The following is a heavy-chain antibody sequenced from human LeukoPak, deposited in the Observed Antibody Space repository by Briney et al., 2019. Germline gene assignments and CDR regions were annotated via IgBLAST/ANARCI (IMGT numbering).Heavy chain of an antibody. CDR1: GFTFSSYT. Sequence: GGSLRLSCAASGFTFSSYTMNWVRQAPGKGLEWVSSITSSGSYIYYADSVMGRFTISRDNAKNSLYLQMNSLRAEDTAVYYCARALYSSTYYFDYWGQGTLVTVSS. D-gene: IGHD6-19*01. CDR2: ITSSGSYI. J-gene: IGHJ4*02. V-gene: IGHV3-21*01. CDR3: ARALYSSTYYFDY.